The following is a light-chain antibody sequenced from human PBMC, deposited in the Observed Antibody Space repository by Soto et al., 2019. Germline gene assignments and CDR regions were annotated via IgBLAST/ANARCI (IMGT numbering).Light chain of an antibody. Sequence: DIQMTQSPSTLSASVGDRVTITCRASQTISTWLAWYQHKPGKAPNLLIYDASTLMSGVPSRFSGSGSGTEFTLNISSLQPGDFATYYCQQSETYPLTFGQGTRLEIK. V-gene: IGKV1-5*01. CDR2: DAS. CDR1: QTISTW. J-gene: IGKJ5*01. CDR3: QQSETYPLT.